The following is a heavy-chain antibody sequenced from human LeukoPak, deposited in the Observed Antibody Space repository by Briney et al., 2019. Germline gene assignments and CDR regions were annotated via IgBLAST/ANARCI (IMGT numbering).Heavy chain of an antibody. CDR1: GFTFSTYS. CDR3: VRDWYSNTWHPDH. D-gene: IGHD1-26*01. J-gene: IGHJ4*02. V-gene: IGHV3-48*02. CDR2: SSSTGNTI. Sequence: PGGSLRLSCAASGFTFSTYSMNWVRQAPGKGLEWVSYSSSTGNTIFYADSVKGRFTISRDNAKNSLYLQMNSLIDEDTAVYYCVRDWYSNTWHPDHWGQGTLVTVSS.